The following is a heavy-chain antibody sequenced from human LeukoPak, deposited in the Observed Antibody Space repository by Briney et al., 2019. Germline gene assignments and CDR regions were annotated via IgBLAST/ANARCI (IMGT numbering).Heavy chain of an antibody. CDR1: GGSISSYY. V-gene: IGHV4-59*01. Sequence: SETLSLTCTVSGGSISSYYWSWIRQPPGKGLEWIGHIYYSGSTNYNPSLKSRVTISVDTSKNQFSLKLSSVTAADTAVYYCARGTRMVYAISHYFDYWGQGTLVTVSS. CDR3: ARGTRMVYAISHYFDY. D-gene: IGHD2-8*01. CDR2: IYYSGST. J-gene: IGHJ4*02.